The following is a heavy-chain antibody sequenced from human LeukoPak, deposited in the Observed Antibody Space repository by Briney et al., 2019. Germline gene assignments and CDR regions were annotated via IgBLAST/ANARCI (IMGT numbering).Heavy chain of an antibody. CDR1: GSSMSSDYY. J-gene: IGHJ4*02. D-gene: IGHD3-10*01. Sequence: SETLSLTCTVSGSSMSSDYYWGWIRQPPGKGLEWIGSISDSGSAYYNPSLKSRVVISVDPSKKQFSLKVTSVTAADTAVYYCALQGGDARLTKLRGVVIHNFHFWGQGTLVTVSS. V-gene: IGHV4-38-2*02. CDR3: ALQGGDARLTKLRGVVIHNFHF. CDR2: ISDSGSA.